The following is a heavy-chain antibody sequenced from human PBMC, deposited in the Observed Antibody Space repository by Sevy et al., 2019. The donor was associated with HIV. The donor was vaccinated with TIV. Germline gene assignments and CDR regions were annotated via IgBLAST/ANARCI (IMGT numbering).Heavy chain of an antibody. CDR3: ARELSGDYYDSSGYRFFDL. Sequence: GGSLRLSCAASGFTFSNAWMSWVRQAPGKGLEWVGRIKSKTDGGTIDYAAPVKGRFTISRDNAKNTLYLQMNSLRAEDTAVYYCARELSGDYYDSSGYRFFDLWGRGTLVTVSS. J-gene: IGHJ2*01. V-gene: IGHV3-15*01. CDR1: GFTFSNAW. CDR2: IKSKTDGGTI. D-gene: IGHD3-22*01.